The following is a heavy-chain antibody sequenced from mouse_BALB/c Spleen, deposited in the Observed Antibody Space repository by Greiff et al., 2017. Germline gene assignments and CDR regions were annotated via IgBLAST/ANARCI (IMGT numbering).Heavy chain of an antibody. CDR2: INPSNGGT. CDR1: GYTFTSYY. J-gene: IGHJ3*01. Sequence: VKLQQPGAELVKPGASVKLSCKASGYTFTSYYMYWVKQRPGQGLEWIGGINPSNGGTNFNEKFKSKATLTVDKSSSTAYMQLSSLTSEDSAVYYCTRNYYRYDFAYWGQGTLVTVSA. CDR3: TRNYYRYDFAY. V-gene: IGHV1S81*02. D-gene: IGHD2-14*01.